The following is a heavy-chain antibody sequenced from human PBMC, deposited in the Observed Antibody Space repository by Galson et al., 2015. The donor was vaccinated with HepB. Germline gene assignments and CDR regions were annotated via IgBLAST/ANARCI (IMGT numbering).Heavy chain of an antibody. CDR1: GFTFSSYA. D-gene: IGHD1-1*01. CDR3: AKGSPTPGAVQMEFDY. J-gene: IGHJ4*02. V-gene: IGHV3-23*01. CDR2: ISGSGGST. Sequence: SLRLSCAASGFTFSSYAMSWVRQAPGKGLEWVSAISGSGGSTYYADSVKGRFTISRDNSKNTLYLQMNSLRAEDTAVYYCAKGSPTPGAVQMEFDYWGQGTLVTVSS.